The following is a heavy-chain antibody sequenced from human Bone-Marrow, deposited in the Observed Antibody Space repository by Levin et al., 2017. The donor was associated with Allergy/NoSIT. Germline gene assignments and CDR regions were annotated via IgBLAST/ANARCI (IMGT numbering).Heavy chain of an antibody. CDR2: IIPILGIA. V-gene: IGHV1-69*04. J-gene: IGHJ4*02. CDR3: ARDLLAYCGGDCQTPFDY. CDR1: GGTFSSYT. Sequence: GASVKVSCKASGGTFSSYTISWVRQAPGQGLEWMGRIIPILGIANYAQKFQGRVTITADKSTSTAYMELSSLRSEDTAVYYCARDLLAYCGGDCQTPFDYWGQGTLVTVSS. D-gene: IGHD2-21*02.